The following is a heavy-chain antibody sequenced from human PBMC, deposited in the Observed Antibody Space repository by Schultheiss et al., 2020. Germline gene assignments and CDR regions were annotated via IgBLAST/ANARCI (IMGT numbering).Heavy chain of an antibody. V-gene: IGHV1-69*13. CDR2: IIPIFGTA. Sequence: SVKVSFKASGGTFSSYAISWVRQAPGQGLEWMGGIIPIFGTANYAQKFQGRVTITADESTSTAYMELSSLRSEDTAVYYCARDLSSISSSGYWPVLKRGGSYYYYYGMDVWGQGTTVTVSS. J-gene: IGHJ6*02. CDR1: GGTFSSYA. CDR3: ARDLSSISSSGYWPVLKRGGSYYYYYGMDV. D-gene: IGHD6-13*01.